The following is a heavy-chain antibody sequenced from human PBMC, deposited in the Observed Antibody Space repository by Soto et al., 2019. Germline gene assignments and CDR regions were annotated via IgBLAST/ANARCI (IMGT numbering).Heavy chain of an antibody. J-gene: IGHJ6*02. CDR3: ARDSSDIVLVPPPGSYGMDV. D-gene: IGHD2-2*01. CDR2: ISAYNGNT. Sequence: GASVKVSCKASGYTFTSYGIIWVRQAPGQGLEWMGWISAYNGNTNYAQKLQGRVTMTTDTSTSTAYMELRSLRSDDTAVYYCARDSSDIVLVPPPGSYGMDVRGQGTTVTLSS. CDR1: GYTFTSYG. V-gene: IGHV1-18*01.